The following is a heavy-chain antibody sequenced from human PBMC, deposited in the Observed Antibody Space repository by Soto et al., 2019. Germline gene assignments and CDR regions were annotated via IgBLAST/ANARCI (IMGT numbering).Heavy chain of an antibody. CDR2: MSGSGGRT. Sequence: EVQGLESGGGFVQPGWSLRLSCTASGFTFSTYAMSWVRQAPGKGLEWVSGMSGSGGRTYYADSVKGRFTISRDNSDNTVHLQMNSLRAEDTARYYCAKGAIAARAGKWFDPWGQGTLVTVSS. CDR3: AKGAIAARAGKWFDP. J-gene: IGHJ5*02. CDR1: GFTFSTYA. V-gene: IGHV3-23*01. D-gene: IGHD6-6*01.